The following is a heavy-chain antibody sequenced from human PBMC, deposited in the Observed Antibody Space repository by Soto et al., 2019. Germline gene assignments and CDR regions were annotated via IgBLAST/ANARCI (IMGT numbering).Heavy chain of an antibody. J-gene: IGHJ3*02. Sequence: GGSLRLSCAASGFTLSSYSMNWVRQAPGKGLEWVSYISSSSSTIYYADSVKGRFTISRDNAKNSLYLQMNSLRAEDTAVYYCAGHRSSSGYYYDAFDIWGQGTMVTVSS. V-gene: IGHV3-48*04. CDR2: ISSSSSTI. D-gene: IGHD3-22*01. CDR3: AGHRSSSGYYYDAFDI. CDR1: GFTLSSYS.